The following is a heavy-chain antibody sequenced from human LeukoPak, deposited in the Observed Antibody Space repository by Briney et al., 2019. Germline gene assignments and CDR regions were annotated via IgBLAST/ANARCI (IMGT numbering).Heavy chain of an antibody. Sequence: PGGSLRLSCAASGFTFRSYDMQWVRQAPGKGLEWVAFVRFDGNNNYYADSVKGRFTSSRDNSKNTLFLQTNSLRAEDTAVYYCAKDRAVYADPLLDFDYWGQGILVTVSS. J-gene: IGHJ4*02. CDR2: VRFDGNNN. V-gene: IGHV3-30*02. D-gene: IGHD2-8*01. CDR1: GFTFRSYD. CDR3: AKDRAVYADPLLDFDY.